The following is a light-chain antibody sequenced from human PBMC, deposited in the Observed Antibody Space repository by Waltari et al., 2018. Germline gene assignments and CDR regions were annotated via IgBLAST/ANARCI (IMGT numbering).Light chain of an antibody. Sequence: QSALTQPASVSGSPGQSIPISCTGTSRDVGSYNLVSWYQQYPGKAPKLIIYEVNRRPSGVSNRFSGSKSGNTASLTISGLQAEDEADYYCNSYAGSSTHVIFGGGTKLTVL. V-gene: IGLV2-23*02. CDR2: EVN. J-gene: IGLJ2*01. CDR3: NSYAGSSTHVI. CDR1: SRDVGSYNL.